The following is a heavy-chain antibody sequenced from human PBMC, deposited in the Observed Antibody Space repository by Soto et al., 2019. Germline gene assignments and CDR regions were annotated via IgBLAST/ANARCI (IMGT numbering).Heavy chain of an antibody. CDR1: GGSISSGGYY. CDR2: IYYSGST. D-gene: IGHD3-3*01. J-gene: IGHJ5*02. Sequence: TLSLTCTVSGGSISSGGYYWSWIRQHPGKGLEWIGYIYYSGSTYYNPSLKSRVTISVDTSKNQFSLKLSSVTAADTAVYYCASSISWSGYSISWFDPWGQGTLVTVSS. CDR3: ASSISWSGYSISWFDP. V-gene: IGHV4-31*03.